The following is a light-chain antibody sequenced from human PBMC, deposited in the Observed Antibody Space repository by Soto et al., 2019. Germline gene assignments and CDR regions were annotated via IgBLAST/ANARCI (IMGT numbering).Light chain of an antibody. V-gene: IGLV2-14*01. CDR2: DVS. CDR3: SSFTTSSALV. CDR1: SSDIGNYKS. J-gene: IGLJ1*01. Sequence: QSALTQPASVSGSPGQSITISCTGTSSDIGNYKSVAWYQHNPGKAPKLLIYDVSNRPSGASNRFSGSKSGNTASLTISGLRAEDEADYYCSSFTTSSALVFGTGTKLTVL.